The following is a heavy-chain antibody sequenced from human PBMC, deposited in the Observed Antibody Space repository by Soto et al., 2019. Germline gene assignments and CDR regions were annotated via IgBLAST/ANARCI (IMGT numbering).Heavy chain of an antibody. CDR2: ISAYNGNT. CDR3: ARGYYCGGDCYSGRAAMDV. J-gene: IGHJ6*02. D-gene: IGHD2-21*02. CDR1: GYTFTSYG. Sequence: GASVKVSCKASGYTFTSYGISWVRQAPGQGLEWMGWISAYNGNTNYAQKLQGRVTMTTDTSTSTAYMELRSLRSDDTAVYYCARGYYCGGDCYSGRAAMDVWGQGTKVTVYS. V-gene: IGHV1-18*01.